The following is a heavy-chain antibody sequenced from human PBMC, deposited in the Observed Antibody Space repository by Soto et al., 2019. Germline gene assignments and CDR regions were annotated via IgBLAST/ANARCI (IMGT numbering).Heavy chain of an antibody. J-gene: IGHJ6*02. CDR1: GYTFTSYY. D-gene: IGHD6-13*01. CDR2: INPSGGST. V-gene: IGHV1-46*01. Sequence: ASVKVSCKASGYTFTSYYMHWVRQAPGQVLEWMGIINPSGGSTSYAQKFQGRVTMTRDTSTSTVYMELSSLRSEDTAVYYCARDVPYSSSWYYNYYYGMDVWGQGTTVTVSS. CDR3: ARDVPYSSSWYYNYYYGMDV.